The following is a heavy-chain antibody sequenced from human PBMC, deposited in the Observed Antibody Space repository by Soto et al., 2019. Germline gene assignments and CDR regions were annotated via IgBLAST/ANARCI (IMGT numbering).Heavy chain of an antibody. CDR1: GGSISSTTHYS. J-gene: IGHJ5*02. Sequence: PSETLSLTCAVSGGSISSTTHYSWSWIRQPPGQCLECIGYIYDTGNTYYNPSLKSRVTISLDRSPNQIDLKTKSVTAADTAVYYCVRGSSGGWNYFDLWGQGTPVTVSS. D-gene: IGHD2-15*01. CDR3: VRGSSGGWNYFDL. CDR2: IYDTGNT. V-gene: IGHV4-30-2*01.